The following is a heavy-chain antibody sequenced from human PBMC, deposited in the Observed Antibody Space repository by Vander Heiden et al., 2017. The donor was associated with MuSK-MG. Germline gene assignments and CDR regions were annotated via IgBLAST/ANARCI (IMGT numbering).Heavy chain of an antibody. CDR1: EFVFSSYA. V-gene: IGHV3-23*01. CDR3: AKDWGVYWGYFFDS. Sequence: EVQLLESGGGLIQPGGSLRRSCRASEFVFSSYAMTWVRQAPGKGLEWVSSLAGSGGSTYYADSVRGRFTISRDNSKNTLFLQMNSLRAEDTAVYYCAKDWGVYWGYFFDSWGQGTLVTVSS. J-gene: IGHJ4*02. CDR2: LAGSGGST. D-gene: IGHD2-8*02.